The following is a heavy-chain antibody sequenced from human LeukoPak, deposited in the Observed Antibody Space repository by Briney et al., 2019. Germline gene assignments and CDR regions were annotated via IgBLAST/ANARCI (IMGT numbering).Heavy chain of an antibody. V-gene: IGHV7-4-1*02. CDR3: ASGPTGQID. CDR1: GYTFSDYH. Sequence: ASVKVSCKASGYTFSDYHMHWVRQAPGQGLEWVGWINTKTRIPTYGQGFTGRFVFSLDTSVSTAYLQINSLKTDDTAVYYCASGPTGQIDWGQGTLVTVSS. CDR2: INTKTRIP. J-gene: IGHJ4*02. D-gene: IGHD2/OR15-2a*01.